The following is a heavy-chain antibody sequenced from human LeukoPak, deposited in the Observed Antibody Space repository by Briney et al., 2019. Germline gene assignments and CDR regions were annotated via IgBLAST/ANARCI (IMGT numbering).Heavy chain of an antibody. J-gene: IGHJ4*02. Sequence: SETLSLTCTVSGGSISSYYWSWIRQPPGKGLEWIGYIYYSGSTNYNPSLKSRVTISVDTSKNQFSLKLSSVTAADTAVYYCARADPMVQGLEYWGQGTLVTVSS. D-gene: IGHD3-10*01. V-gene: IGHV4-59*08. CDR1: GGSISSYY. CDR3: ARADPMVQGLEY. CDR2: IYYSGST.